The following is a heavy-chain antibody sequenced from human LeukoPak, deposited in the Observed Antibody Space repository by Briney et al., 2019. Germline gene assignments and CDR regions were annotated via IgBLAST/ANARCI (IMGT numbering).Heavy chain of an antibody. CDR3: AREVIGYCSSTSCPFDP. V-gene: IGHV1-2*06. CDR2: INHNSGDT. Sequence: ASVKVSCKASGYTFTGYYMHWVRQAPGQGLEWMGRINHNSGDTNYAQKFQGRVTMTRDTSISTAYMELSRLRSDDTAVYYCAREVIGYCSSTSCPFDPWGQGTLVTVSS. D-gene: IGHD2-2*01. CDR1: GYTFTGYY. J-gene: IGHJ5*02.